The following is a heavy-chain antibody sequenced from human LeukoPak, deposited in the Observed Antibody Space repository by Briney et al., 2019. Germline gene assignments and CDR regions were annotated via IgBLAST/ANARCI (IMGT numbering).Heavy chain of an antibody. CDR1: GFTFSSYA. CDR3: AKLSSWTLYYFDY. CDR2: ISGSGGST. D-gene: IGHD6-13*01. J-gene: IGHJ4*02. Sequence: GGSLRLSCAASGFTFSSYAMSWVRQAPGKGLEWVSAISGSGGSTYYADSVKGRFTISSDNSKNTLYLQMNSLRAEDTAVYYCAKLSSWTLYYFDYWGQGTLVTVSS. V-gene: IGHV3-23*01.